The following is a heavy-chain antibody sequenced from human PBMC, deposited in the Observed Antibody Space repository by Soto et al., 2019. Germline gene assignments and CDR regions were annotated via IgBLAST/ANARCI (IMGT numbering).Heavy chain of an antibody. CDR1: GLTFSNYG. Sequence: QVHLVESGGGVVQPGRSLRLSCEVSGLTFSNYGMHWVRQAPGKGLEWVAVISNEGRDERYADSVKGRFTISRDNSKNTLSLQMSSLRAEDTAVYYCAKGCGTGSSCYILDYWGQGTLVTVSS. D-gene: IGHD2-15*01. CDR3: AKGCGTGSSCYILDY. CDR2: ISNEGRDE. J-gene: IGHJ4*02. V-gene: IGHV3-30*18.